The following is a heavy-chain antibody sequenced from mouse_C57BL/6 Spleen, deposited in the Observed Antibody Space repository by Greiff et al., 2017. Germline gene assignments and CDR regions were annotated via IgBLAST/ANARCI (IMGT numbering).Heavy chain of an antibody. CDR3: ARRGITTVVAYYYAMDY. V-gene: IGHV1-4*01. CDR1: GYTFTSYT. J-gene: IGHJ4*01. D-gene: IGHD1-1*01. Sequence: VQLQQSGAELARPGASVKMTCKASGYTFTSYTMHWVKQRPGQGLEWIGYINPSSGYTKYNQKFKDKATLTADKSSSTAYMQLSSLTSEDSAVYYCARRGITTVVAYYYAMDYWGQGTSVTVSS. CDR2: INPSSGYT.